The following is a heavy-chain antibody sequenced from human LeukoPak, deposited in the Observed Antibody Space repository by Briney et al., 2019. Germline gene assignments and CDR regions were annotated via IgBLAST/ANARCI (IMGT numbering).Heavy chain of an antibody. CDR3: GKDLSSSWLF. J-gene: IGHJ4*02. CDR1: GFTFSSYA. V-gene: IGHV3-23*01. Sequence: GGSLRLSCAGSGFTFSSYAMTWVRQAPGKGLEWVSSISESGAHTYYADSVKGRFTISRDDSKNTLYLQMNSLRADDTAVYYCGKDLSSSWLFWDQGKLVTVSS. D-gene: IGHD6-13*01. CDR2: ISESGAHT.